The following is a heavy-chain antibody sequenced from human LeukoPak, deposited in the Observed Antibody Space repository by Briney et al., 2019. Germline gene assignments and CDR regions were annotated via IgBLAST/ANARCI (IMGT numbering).Heavy chain of an antibody. D-gene: IGHD6-19*01. V-gene: IGHV3-30-3*01. CDR1: GVTFSSYA. J-gene: IGHJ4*02. CDR3: ARVIAVAGELDY. Sequence: GRSLRLSCAASGVTFSSYAMHWVRQAPGKGLEWVAVISYDGSNKYYADSVKGRFTISRDNSKNTLYLQMNSLRAEDTAVYYCARVIAVAGELDYWGQGTLVTVSS. CDR2: ISYDGSNK.